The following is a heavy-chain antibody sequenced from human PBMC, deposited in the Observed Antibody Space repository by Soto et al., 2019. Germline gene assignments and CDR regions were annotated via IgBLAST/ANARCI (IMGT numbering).Heavy chain of an antibody. V-gene: IGHV3-23*01. Sequence: GGSLRLSCAASGFTFSSYAMSWVRQAPGKGLEWVSAISGSGGSTYYADSVKGRFTISRDNSKNTLYLQMNSLRAEDTAVYYCAKDRSYYDFWSGSNWFDPWGQGTLVTVSS. D-gene: IGHD3-3*01. CDR2: ISGSGGST. J-gene: IGHJ5*02. CDR1: GFTFSSYA. CDR3: AKDRSYYDFWSGSNWFDP.